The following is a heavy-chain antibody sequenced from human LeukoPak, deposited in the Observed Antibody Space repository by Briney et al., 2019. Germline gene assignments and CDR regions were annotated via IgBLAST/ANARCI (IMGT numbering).Heavy chain of an antibody. CDR1: GFTFSSYW. V-gene: IGHV3-7*01. D-gene: IGHD1-26*01. Sequence: PGGSLRLSCAASGFTFSSYWMSWVRQAPGKGLEWVANIKQDGSEKYYVDSVKGRFTISRDNAKNSLYLQMNSLRAEDTAVYYCARDLVWYSGSYYVSYYFDYWGQGTLVTVSS. CDR3: ARDLVWYSGSYYVSYYFDY. J-gene: IGHJ4*02. CDR2: IKQDGSEK.